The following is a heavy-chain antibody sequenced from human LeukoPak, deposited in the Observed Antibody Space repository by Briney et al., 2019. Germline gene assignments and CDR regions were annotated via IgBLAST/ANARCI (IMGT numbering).Heavy chain of an antibody. CDR2: IYYSGST. CDR1: GGSISSGGYY. Sequence: SETLSLTCTVSGGSISSGGYYWSWIRQHPGKGLEWIGYIYYSGSTYYNPSLKSRVTISVDTSKNQFSLKLSSVTAADTAVYYCACSVTTQFQGDYWGQGTLVTVSS. CDR3: ACSVTTQFQGDY. J-gene: IGHJ4*02. D-gene: IGHD4-17*01. V-gene: IGHV4-31*03.